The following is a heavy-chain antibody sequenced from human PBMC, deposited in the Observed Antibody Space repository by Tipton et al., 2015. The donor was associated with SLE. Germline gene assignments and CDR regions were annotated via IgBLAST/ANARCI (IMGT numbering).Heavy chain of an antibody. CDR2: MNPNSGNT. CDR1: GYNFTTYG. D-gene: IGHD4-17*01. CDR3: ARHRYGDYYFDY. J-gene: IGHJ4*02. V-gene: IGHV1-8*02. Sequence: QSGPEVKKPGASVTVSCKASGYNFTTYGISWVRQATGQGLEWMGWMNPNSGNTGYAQKLQGRVTMTRNTSMSTASMELSSLRSEDTAVYYCARHRYGDYYFDYWGQGTLVTVSS.